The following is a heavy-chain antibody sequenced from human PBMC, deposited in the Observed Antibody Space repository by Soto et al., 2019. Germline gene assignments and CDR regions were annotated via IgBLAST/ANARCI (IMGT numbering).Heavy chain of an antibody. J-gene: IGHJ4*01. CDR2: IYYSGST. CDR3: ARHSGDSGYDSDFDY. Sequence: SETLSLTCTVSGGSISSSSYYWGWIRQPPGKGLEWIGSIYYSGSTYYNPSLKSRVTISVDTSKNQFSLKLSSVTAADTAVYYCARHSGDSGYDSDFDYWGHGTLVTVSS. V-gene: IGHV4-39*01. D-gene: IGHD5-12*01. CDR1: GGSISSSSYY.